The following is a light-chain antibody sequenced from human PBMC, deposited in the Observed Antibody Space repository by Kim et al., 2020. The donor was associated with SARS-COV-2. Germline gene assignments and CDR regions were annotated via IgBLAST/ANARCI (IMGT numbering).Light chain of an antibody. Sequence: QSVLTQPPSVSAAPGQKVTISCSGSSSNIGNNYVAWYQHFPGTAPKLLIYDNNKQPSGIPDRFSGSKSGTSATLGITGLQTGDEADYYCGTWDGSLSVGVFGGGTQLTVL. CDR2: DNN. V-gene: IGLV1-51*01. CDR3: GTWDGSLSVGV. CDR1: SSNIGNNY. J-gene: IGLJ2*01.